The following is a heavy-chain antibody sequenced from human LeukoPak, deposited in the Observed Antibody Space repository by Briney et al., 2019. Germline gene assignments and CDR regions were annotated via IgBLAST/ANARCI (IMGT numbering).Heavy chain of an antibody. CDR2: IKQDGSEK. CDR1: GFTFSSYW. CDR3: ARGSGSYLGVFDY. Sequence: GGSLRLSCAASGFTFSSYWMGWVRQAPGKGLEWVANIKQDGSEKYYVDSVKGRFTISRDNAKNALYLQMNSLRAEDTAVYYCARGSGSYLGVFDYWGQGTLVTVSS. J-gene: IGHJ4*02. D-gene: IGHD1-26*01. V-gene: IGHV3-7*01.